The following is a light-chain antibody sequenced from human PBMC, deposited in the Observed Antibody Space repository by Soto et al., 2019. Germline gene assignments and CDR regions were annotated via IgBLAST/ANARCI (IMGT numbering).Light chain of an antibody. CDR3: QQTYDFPLT. CDR2: DAS. Sequence: DIEMTQSPATLSASVGERGTSACRASQSISSWLAWYQQKPGKAPKLLIYDASSLESGVPSRFSGSGSGTDFSLTISSLQPEDFATYYCQQTYDFPLTFGGGTKVDIK. V-gene: IGKV1-5*01. CDR1: QSISSW. J-gene: IGKJ4*01.